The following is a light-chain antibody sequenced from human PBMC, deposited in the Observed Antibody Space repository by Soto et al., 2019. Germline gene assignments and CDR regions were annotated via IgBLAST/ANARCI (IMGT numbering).Light chain of an antibody. V-gene: IGKV1-39*01. Sequence: DIQMTQSPSSLSASVGDRVTITCRASQSISSHLNWYQQKPGKAPQLLIYEASSLQGGVPSRFSGCGSGTDFTLTISRLQADDFAIDYCQQRYSMPLTFGPGTRVDIK. J-gene: IGKJ3*01. CDR3: QQRYSMPLT. CDR1: QSISSH. CDR2: EAS.